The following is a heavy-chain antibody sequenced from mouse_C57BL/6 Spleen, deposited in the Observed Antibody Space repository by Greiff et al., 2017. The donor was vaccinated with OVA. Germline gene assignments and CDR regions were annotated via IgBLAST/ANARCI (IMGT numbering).Heavy chain of an antibody. Sequence: EVQRVESGGGLVQPGGSLKLSCAASGFTFSDYYMYWVRQTPEKRLEWVAYISNGGGRTYYPDTVKGRFTISRDNAKNTLYLQMSRLKSEDTAMYYCARQPHYYGSSCGYFDVWGTGTTVTVSS. CDR1: GFTFSDYY. V-gene: IGHV5-12*01. CDR2: ISNGGGRT. J-gene: IGHJ1*03. D-gene: IGHD1-1*01. CDR3: ARQPHYYGSSCGYFDV.